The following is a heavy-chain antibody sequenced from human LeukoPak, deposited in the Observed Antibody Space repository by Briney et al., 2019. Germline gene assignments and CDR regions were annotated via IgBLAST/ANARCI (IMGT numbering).Heavy chain of an antibody. V-gene: IGHV4-59*01. CDR3: ARADYGEIPYFDY. CDR1: GVSISSYY. CDR2: IYYSGST. D-gene: IGHD4-17*01. Sequence: SETLSLTCTVSGVSISSYYWSWIRQPPGKGLEWIGYIYYSGSTNYNPSLKSRVTISVDTSKNQFSLKLSSVTAADTAVYYCARADYGEIPYFDYWGQGTLVTVSS. J-gene: IGHJ4*02.